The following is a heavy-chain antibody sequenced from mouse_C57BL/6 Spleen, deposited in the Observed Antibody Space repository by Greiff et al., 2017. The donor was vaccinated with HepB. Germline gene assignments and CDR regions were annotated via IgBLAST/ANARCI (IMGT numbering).Heavy chain of an antibody. CDR1: GFSLTSYG. J-gene: IGHJ2*01. D-gene: IGHD1-1*01. V-gene: IGHV2-2*01. CDR2: IWSGGST. CDR3: ASLYYYGRTPSGVFDY. Sequence: QVQLKESGPGLVQPSQSLSITCTVSGFSLTSYGVHWVRQSPGKGLEWLGVIWSGGSTDYNAAFISRLSISKDNSKSQVFFKMNSLQADDTAIYYCASLYYYGRTPSGVFDYWGQGTTLTVSS.